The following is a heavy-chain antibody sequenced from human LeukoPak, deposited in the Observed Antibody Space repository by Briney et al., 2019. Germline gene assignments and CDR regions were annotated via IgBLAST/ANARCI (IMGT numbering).Heavy chain of an antibody. J-gene: IGHJ5*02. CDR3: AKDQVAVAGNYNWFDP. V-gene: IGHV3-30*02. CDR2: IRYDGSNK. D-gene: IGHD6-19*01. CDR1: GFTFSSFG. Sequence: GGSLRLSCAASGFTFSSFGMHWVRQAPGKGLEWVAFIRYDGSNKYYADSVKGRFTISRDNSKNTLYLQMNSLRAQDTAVYYCAKDQVAVAGNYNWFDPWGQGTLVTVSS.